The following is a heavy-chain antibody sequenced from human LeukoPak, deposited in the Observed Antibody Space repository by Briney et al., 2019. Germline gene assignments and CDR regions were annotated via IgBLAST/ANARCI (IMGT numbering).Heavy chain of an antibody. V-gene: IGHV3-48*03. J-gene: IGHJ4*02. CDR3: ARGRVTGDYVRDFDY. CDR2: VSSSGGTI. CDR1: GFTFSTYE. Sequence: SGGSLRLSCAASGFTFSTYEMNWVRQAPGKGLEWVSYVSSSGGTILYADSVKGRFTISRDNAKNSLYLQMNSLRVEDTAVYYCARGRVTGDYVRDFDYWGQGTLVTVSS. D-gene: IGHD4-17*01.